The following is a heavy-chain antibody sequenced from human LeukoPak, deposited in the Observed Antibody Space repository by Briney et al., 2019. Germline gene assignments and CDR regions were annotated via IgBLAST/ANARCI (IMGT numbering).Heavy chain of an antibody. Sequence: SETLSLTCTVSGGSISSSSYYWGWIRQPPGKGLEWIGYIYYSGSTNYNPSLKSRVTISVDTSKSQFSLKLSSVTAADTAVYYCASFGSRSYRAFDIWGQGTMVTVSS. D-gene: IGHD3-10*01. CDR1: GGSISSSSYY. CDR3: ASFGSRSYRAFDI. CDR2: IYYSGST. V-gene: IGHV4-61*05. J-gene: IGHJ3*02.